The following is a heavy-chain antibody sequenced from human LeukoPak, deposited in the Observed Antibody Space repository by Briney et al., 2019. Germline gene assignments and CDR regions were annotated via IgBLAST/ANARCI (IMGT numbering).Heavy chain of an antibody. D-gene: IGHD5-18*01. J-gene: IGHJ4*02. CDR3: VKGVAMVTQAVF. V-gene: IGHV3-30*14. CDR2: ISYDGSNK. Sequence: PGGSLRLSCAASGFTFSSYAMHWVRQAPGKGLEWVAVISYDGSNKYYADSVKGRFTISRDNSKNTLSLQTSSLRAEDTAVYYCVKGVAMVTQAVFWGQGTLLTVSS. CDR1: GFTFSSYA.